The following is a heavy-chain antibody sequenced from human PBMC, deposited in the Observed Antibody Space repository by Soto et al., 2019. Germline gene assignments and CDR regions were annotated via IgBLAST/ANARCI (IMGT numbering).Heavy chain of an antibody. Sequence: QVQLVESGGGVVQPGRSLRLSCEASGFTFSSYGMHWVRQAPGKGLVWVAFISYDGSNEYYADSVRGRFAISRDNSRNSVSLPFSILTGEDTAVYYWAKAISSSGRCSDNSGQGSMFIVSS. CDR3: AKAISSSGRCSDN. CDR2: ISYDGSNE. V-gene: IGHV3-30*18. D-gene: IGHD6-6*01. CDR1: GFTFSSYG. J-gene: IGHJ4*02.